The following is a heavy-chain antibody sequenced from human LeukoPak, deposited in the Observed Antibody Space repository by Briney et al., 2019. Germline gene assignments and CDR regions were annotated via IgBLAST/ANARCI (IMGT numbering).Heavy chain of an antibody. V-gene: IGHV3-33*01. Sequence: GGSLRLSCAASGFTFSSYGMHWVRQAPGKGLQWVAVIWYDGSNKYYADSVKGRFTISRDNSKNTLYLQMNSLRAEDTAVYYCARDQSLGYCSSTSCYSYYFDYWGQGTLVTVSS. J-gene: IGHJ4*02. D-gene: IGHD2-2*01. CDR2: IWYDGSNK. CDR1: GFTFSSYG. CDR3: ARDQSLGYCSSTSCYSYYFDY.